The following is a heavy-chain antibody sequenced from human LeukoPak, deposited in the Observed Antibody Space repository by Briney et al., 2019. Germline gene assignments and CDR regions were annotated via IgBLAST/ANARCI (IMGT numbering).Heavy chain of an antibody. V-gene: IGHV4-59*12. D-gene: IGHD4-23*01. CDR2: FYYTGST. CDR1: GGSITSYY. CDR3: ARAPPDGGNSGLYY. J-gene: IGHJ4*02. Sequence: PSETLSLTCTVSGGSITSYYWSWIRQPPWKGLEWIGHFYYTGSTNYNPSLKSRVTISAETSRNQFSLRLNSVTAADTAVYYCARAPPDGGNSGLYYWGQGTLVTVSS.